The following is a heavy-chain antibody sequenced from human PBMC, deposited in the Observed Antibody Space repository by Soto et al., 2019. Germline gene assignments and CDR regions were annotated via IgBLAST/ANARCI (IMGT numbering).Heavy chain of an antibody. V-gene: IGHV3-23*01. Sequence: PVGSLRLSCAASGFTFSSYAMSWVRQAPGKGLEWVSAISGSGGSTYYADSVKGRFTISRDNSKNTLYLQMNSLRAEDTAVYYCAKVGHGYSSSWTDYWGQGTLVTVSS. J-gene: IGHJ4*02. CDR1: GFTFSSYA. CDR3: AKVGHGYSSSWTDY. CDR2: ISGSGGST. D-gene: IGHD6-13*01.